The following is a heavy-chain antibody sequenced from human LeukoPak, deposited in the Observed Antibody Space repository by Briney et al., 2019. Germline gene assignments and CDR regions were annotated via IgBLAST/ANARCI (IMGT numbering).Heavy chain of an antibody. Sequence: SETLSLTCTVSGASISNSFYFWGWVRQPPGTGLEWIGHIRYSGSTYYNPSLKSRVTISVDTSKNQFSLKLSSVTAADTAVYYCARHSPGFDPWGQGTLVTVSS. CDR1: GASISNSFYF. J-gene: IGHJ5*02. CDR2: IRYSGST. V-gene: IGHV4-39*01. CDR3: ARHSPGFDP.